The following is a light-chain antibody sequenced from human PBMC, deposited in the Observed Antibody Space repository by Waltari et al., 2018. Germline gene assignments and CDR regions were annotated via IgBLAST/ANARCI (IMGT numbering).Light chain of an antibody. V-gene: IGKV3-15*01. CDR2: NAG. Sequence: EIVITHSPATLSVSPGETATLSCRASQSVSNNLVWYQQKPGQAPRLLIYNAGTRPAGIPARFSGSGSGTDFTLTISSLQSEDFAVYYCQQYNKWPPWTFGQGTKVEVK. J-gene: IGKJ1*01. CDR3: QQYNKWPPWT. CDR1: QSVSNN.